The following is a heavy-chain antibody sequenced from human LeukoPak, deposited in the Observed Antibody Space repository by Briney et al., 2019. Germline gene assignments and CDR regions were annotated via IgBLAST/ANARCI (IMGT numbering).Heavy chain of an antibody. CDR1: GYTFTSYA. V-gene: IGHV1-3*01. D-gene: IGHD2-2*01. CDR3: ARGGRGYCSSTSCYGTWFDP. J-gene: IGHJ5*02. Sequence: ASVKVSCKASGYTFTSYAMHWVRQAPGQRLEWMRWINAGNGNTKYSQKFQGRVTITRDTSASTAYMELSSLRSEDTAVYYCARGGRGYCSSTSCYGTWFDPWGQGTLVTVSS. CDR2: INAGNGNT.